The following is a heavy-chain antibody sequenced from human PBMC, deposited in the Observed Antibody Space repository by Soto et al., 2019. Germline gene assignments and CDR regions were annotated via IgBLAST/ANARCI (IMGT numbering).Heavy chain of an antibody. CDR2: ISYDGSNK. V-gene: IGHV3-30-3*01. CDR1: GFTFSSYA. D-gene: IGHD1-26*01. CDR3: ARDLLHSGGYRSPIDY. Sequence: GGSLRLSCAASGFTFSSYAMHWVRQAPGKGLEWVAVISYDGSNKYYADSVKGRFTISRDNSKNTLYLQMNSLRAEDTAVYHCARDLLHSGGYRSPIDYWGQGTLVTVSS. J-gene: IGHJ4*02.